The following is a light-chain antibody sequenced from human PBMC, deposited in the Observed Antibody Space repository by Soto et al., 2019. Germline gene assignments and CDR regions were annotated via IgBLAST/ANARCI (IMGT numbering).Light chain of an antibody. CDR1: SSNIGDNF. CDR3: ATWDDSFRGL. CDR2: RND. Sequence: QSVLTQPPSVSGTPGQRITISCSGDSSNIGDNFVYWYQQVPETAPKLLIYRNDERPSGVPDRFSASKSGTSASLAISGLRSEVEADYYCATWDDSFRGLFGGGTKLTVL. V-gene: IGLV1-47*01. J-gene: IGLJ3*02.